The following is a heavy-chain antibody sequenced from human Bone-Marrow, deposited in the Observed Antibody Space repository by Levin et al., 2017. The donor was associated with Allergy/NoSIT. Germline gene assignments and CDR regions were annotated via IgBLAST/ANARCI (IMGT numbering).Heavy chain of an antibody. Sequence: GESLKISCAASGFTFSSYAMSWVRQAPGKGLEWVSVISGSGSDTYYAASVKGRFTISRDISKNTLYLQMNSLRAEDTAVYYCAKEAHSSGWYSDYWGQGTLVTVSS. V-gene: IGHV3-23*01. CDR2: ISGSGSDT. CDR3: AKEAHSSGWYSDY. D-gene: IGHD6-19*01. J-gene: IGHJ4*02. CDR1: GFTFSSYA.